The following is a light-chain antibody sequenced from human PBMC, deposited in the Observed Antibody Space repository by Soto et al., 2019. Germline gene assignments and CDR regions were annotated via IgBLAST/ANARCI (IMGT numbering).Light chain of an antibody. J-gene: IGLJ2*01. Sequence: QSVLTQPPSASGTPGQRVTISCSGSSFNVGSNTVNWYQQLPGTAPKLLIYTNNQRPSGVPDRFSGSKSGTSASLAISGLQSEDEADYYCGTWDESLNGVLFGGGTKLTVL. CDR3: GTWDESLNGVL. V-gene: IGLV1-44*01. CDR1: SFNVGSNT. CDR2: TNN.